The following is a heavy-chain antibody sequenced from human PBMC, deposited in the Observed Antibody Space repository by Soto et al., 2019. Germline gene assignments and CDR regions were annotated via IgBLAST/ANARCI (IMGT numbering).Heavy chain of an antibody. V-gene: IGHV3-30-3*01. CDR1: GFTFSSYA. CDR3: ARVRNCISTSCYAIRESGMDV. Sequence: QVQLVESGGGVVQPGRSLRLSCAASGFTFSSYAMHWVRQAPGKGLEWAAVISYDGSNKYYADSVKGRFTISRDNSKNTLYLQMNSLRAEDTAVYYCARVRNCISTSCYAIRESGMDVWGQGTTVTVSS. D-gene: IGHD2-2*01. J-gene: IGHJ6*02. CDR2: ISYDGSNK.